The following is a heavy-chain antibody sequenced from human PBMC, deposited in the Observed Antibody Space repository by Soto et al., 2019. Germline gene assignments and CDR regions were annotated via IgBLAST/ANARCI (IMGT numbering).Heavy chain of an antibody. CDR2: IYWDDEK. D-gene: IGHD2-2*01. CDR3: AHRLQATSSFQNWFDP. CDR1: GFSLSTSGVG. Sequence: QITLKESGPTLVKPTQTLTLTCTFSGFSLSTSGVGVGWIRQPPGKAPEWLALIYWDDEKRYSPSLKSRLTIPKDTSKNQVVLTMTNIDPVDTATYYCAHRLQATSSFQNWFDPWGQGTLVTVSS. J-gene: IGHJ5*02. V-gene: IGHV2-5*02.